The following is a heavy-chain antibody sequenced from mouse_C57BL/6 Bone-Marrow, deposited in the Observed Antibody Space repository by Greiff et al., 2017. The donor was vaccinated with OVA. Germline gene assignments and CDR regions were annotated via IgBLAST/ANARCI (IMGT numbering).Heavy chain of an antibody. D-gene: IGHD3-1*01. V-gene: IGHV7-1*01. CDR3: ARDGEPAGAMDY. Sequence: EVQRVESGGGLVQSGRSLRLSCATSGFTFSDFYMEWVRQAPGKGLEWIAASRNKANDYTTEYSASVKGRFIVSRDTSQSILYLQMNALRAEDAAIDDWARDGEPAGAMDYWGQGTSGTVSS. J-gene: IGHJ4*01. CDR1: GFTFSDFY. CDR2: SRNKANDYTT.